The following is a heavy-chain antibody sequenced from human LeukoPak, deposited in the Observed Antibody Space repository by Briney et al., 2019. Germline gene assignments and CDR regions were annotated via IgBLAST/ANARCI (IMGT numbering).Heavy chain of an antibody. V-gene: IGHV3-30*04. CDR3: ARDPSEVGATYQSDY. J-gene: IGHJ4*02. CDR1: GFTFSSYA. D-gene: IGHD1-26*01. CDR2: ISYDGSNK. Sequence: PGGSLRLSCAASGFTFSSYAMHWVRQAPGKGLEWVAVISYDGSNKYYADSVKGRFTISRDNSKNTLYLQMNSLRAEDTAVYYCARDPSEVGATYQSDYWGQGTLVTVSS.